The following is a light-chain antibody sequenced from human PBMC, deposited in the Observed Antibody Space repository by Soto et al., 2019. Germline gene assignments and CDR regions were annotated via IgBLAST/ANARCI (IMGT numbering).Light chain of an antibody. CDR1: QDISKY. Sequence: DLQMTQSPSSLSASVGDRVTITCQASQDISKYLNWYQQKPGEAPKLLIYDASNLETGVPSRFSGSGSGTDFTFTIRSLQPEDIATYYCQQYNNFPFLNTFGQGTKLEIK. V-gene: IGKV1-33*01. CDR2: DAS. J-gene: IGKJ2*01. CDR3: QQYNNFPFLNT.